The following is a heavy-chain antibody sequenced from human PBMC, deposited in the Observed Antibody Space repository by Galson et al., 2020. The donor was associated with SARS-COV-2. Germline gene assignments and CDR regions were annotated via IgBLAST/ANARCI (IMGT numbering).Heavy chain of an antibody. CDR1: GYTFTGYY. V-gene: IGHV1-2*02. J-gene: IGHJ6*02. D-gene: IGHD5-12*01. Sequence: ASVKVSCKASGYTFTGYYMHWVRQAPGQGLEWMGWINPNSGGTNYAQKFQGRVTMTRDTSISIAYMELSRLRSDDTAVYYCARSAQIVATIQGPHYYYYGMDVWGQGTTVTVSS. CDR2: INPNSGGT. CDR3: ARSAQIVATIQGPHYYYYGMDV.